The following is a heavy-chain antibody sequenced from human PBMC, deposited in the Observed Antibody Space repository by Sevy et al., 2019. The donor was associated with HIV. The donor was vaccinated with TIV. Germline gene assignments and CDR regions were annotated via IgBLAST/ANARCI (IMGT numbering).Heavy chain of an antibody. Sequence: ASVKVSCKASGGTFSSYAISWVRQAPGQGLEWMGGIIPIFGTANYAQKFQGRVTITADESTSTAYMELSSLRSEDTAVYYCARSSTNIVVVPAAILYYYYGMDVWGQGTTVTVYS. CDR1: GGTFSSYA. CDR2: IIPIFGTA. D-gene: IGHD2-2*02. V-gene: IGHV1-69*13. J-gene: IGHJ6*02. CDR3: ARSSTNIVVVPAAILYYYYGMDV.